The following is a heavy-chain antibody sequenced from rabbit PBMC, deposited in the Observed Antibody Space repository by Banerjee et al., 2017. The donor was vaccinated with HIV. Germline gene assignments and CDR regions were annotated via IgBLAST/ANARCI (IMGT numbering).Heavy chain of an antibody. CDR3: ARDITWGDWDL. J-gene: IGHJ4*01. CDR1: GFSFSSTYY. Sequence: QLVESGGGLVQPEGSLTLTCTASGFSFSSTYYMSWVRQAPGKGLEWIGYIDPVFGNTDYASWVNGRFTISSQNAQKMLYLQLNALTAADTATYFCARDITWGDWDLWGPGTLVTVS. CDR2: IDPVFGNT. V-gene: IGHV1S7*01. D-gene: IGHD4-1*01.